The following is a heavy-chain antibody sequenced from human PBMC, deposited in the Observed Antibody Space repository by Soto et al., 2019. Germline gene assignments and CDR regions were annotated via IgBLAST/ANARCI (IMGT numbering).Heavy chain of an antibody. Sequence: PSETLSLTCTVSGGSINSNSYYWGWIRQPPGKGLEWIGYNYYSGITYYNPSLKSRVTISLDTSKNQFSLKLSSVTAADTAVYYCARGSSIAGLYYGMDVWGQGTTVTVSS. CDR2: NYYSGIT. CDR1: GGSINSNSYY. V-gene: IGHV4-31*03. CDR3: ARGSSIAGLYYGMDV. D-gene: IGHD6-6*01. J-gene: IGHJ6*02.